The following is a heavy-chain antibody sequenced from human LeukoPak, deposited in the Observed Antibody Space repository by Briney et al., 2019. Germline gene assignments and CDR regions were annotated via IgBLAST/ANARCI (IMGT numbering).Heavy chain of an antibody. V-gene: IGHV3-66*01. CDR3: ARGRFGLSLDY. CDR1: RFTVSSYY. J-gene: IGHJ4*02. CDR2: IYSSGST. Sequence: GGSLRLSCAASRFTVSSYYMSWVRQAPGKGLEWVSFIYSSGSTYYAGSVRDRFTISRDNSNNTLYLQMNSLRVEDTAVYYCARGRFGLSLDYWGQGTLDTVSS. D-gene: IGHD3-16*01.